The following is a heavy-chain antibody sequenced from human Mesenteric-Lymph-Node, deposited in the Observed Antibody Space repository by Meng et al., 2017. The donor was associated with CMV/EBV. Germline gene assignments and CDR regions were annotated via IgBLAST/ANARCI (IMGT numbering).Heavy chain of an antibody. V-gene: IGHV3-30-3*01. Sequence: GGSLRLSCAASGFTFSSYAMHWVRQAPGKGLEWVAVISYDGSNKYYADSVKGRFTISRDNSKNTLYLQMNSLRAEDTAVYYCARAGSGYSWGQGTLVTVSS. CDR1: GFTFSSYA. CDR3: ARAGSGYS. CDR2: ISYDGSNK. J-gene: IGHJ4*02. D-gene: IGHD6-13*01.